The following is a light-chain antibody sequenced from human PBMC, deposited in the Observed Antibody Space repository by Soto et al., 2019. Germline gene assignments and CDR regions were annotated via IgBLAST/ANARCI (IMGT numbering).Light chain of an antibody. V-gene: IGKV1-5*01. CDR1: QSISSW. CDR3: QQYNSYSLT. J-gene: IGKJ4*01. Sequence: DIQMTQSPSTLSASVGDKVTITCRVSQSISSWLAWYQQKPGKAPKLLIYDASSLESGVPSRFSGSGSGTEFTLTISSLQPDDFATYYCQQYNSYSLTIGGGTKVEIK. CDR2: DAS.